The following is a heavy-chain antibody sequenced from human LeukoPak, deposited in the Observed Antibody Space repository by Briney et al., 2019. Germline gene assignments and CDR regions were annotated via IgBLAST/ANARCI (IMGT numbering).Heavy chain of an antibody. Sequence: TGGSLRLSCAAAGFTFSSYWMHWVRQAPGKGLVWVSRINSDGSSTSYADSVKGRFTISRDNAKNTLYLQMNSLKTEDTAVCYCTTGDYGSGSYNFDYWGQGTLVTVSS. V-gene: IGHV3-74*01. CDR2: INSDGSST. D-gene: IGHD3-10*01. CDR3: TTGDYGSGSYNFDY. CDR1: GFTFSSYW. J-gene: IGHJ4*02.